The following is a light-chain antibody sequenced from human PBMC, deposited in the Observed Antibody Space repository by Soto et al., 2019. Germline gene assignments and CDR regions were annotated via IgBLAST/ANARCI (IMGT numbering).Light chain of an antibody. CDR1: QSMSDW. J-gene: IGKJ1*01. CDR2: RTS. Sequence: DIQMTQSPSTLSASVGDRVTITCRASQSMSDWLAWYQQKPGKAPDLLIYRTSSLKSGVPSRFSGSGSGTEFTLTISSLQPEDSATYYCQQYYGYPWTFGQGTAVEVK. CDR3: QQYYGYPWT. V-gene: IGKV1-5*03.